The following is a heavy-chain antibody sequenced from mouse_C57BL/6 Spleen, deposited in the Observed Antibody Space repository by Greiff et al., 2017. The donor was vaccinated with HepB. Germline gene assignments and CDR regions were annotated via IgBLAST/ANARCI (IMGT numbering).Heavy chain of an antibody. D-gene: IGHD2-2*01. V-gene: IGHV2-9-1*01. CDR3: ARNARYGYDVYYYAMDY. CDR2: IWTGGGT. CDR1: GFSLTSYA. J-gene: IGHJ4*01. Sequence: VKLMESGPGLVAPSQSLSITCTVSGFSLTSYAISWVRQPPGKGLEWLGVIWTGGGTNYNSALKSRLSISKDNSKSQVFLKMNSLQTDDTARYYCARNARYGYDVYYYAMDYWGQGTSVTVSS.